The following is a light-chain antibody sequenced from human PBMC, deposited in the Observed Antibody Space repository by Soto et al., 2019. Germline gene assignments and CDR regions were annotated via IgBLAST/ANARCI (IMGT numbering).Light chain of an antibody. J-gene: IGLJ2*01. Sequence: QSVLTQPPSASGSPGQSVTISCTGTSSDVGGYDYVSWYQQHPGKAPKLMIYEVTERPSGVPDRFSGSKSGNTASLTVSGLQSEDEANYYCSSYAGNDRLGVFGGGTKVTVL. CDR2: EVT. CDR1: SSDVGGYDY. CDR3: SSYAGNDRLGV. V-gene: IGLV2-8*01.